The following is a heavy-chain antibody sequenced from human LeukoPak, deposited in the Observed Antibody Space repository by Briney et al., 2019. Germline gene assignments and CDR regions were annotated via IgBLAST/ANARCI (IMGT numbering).Heavy chain of an antibody. V-gene: IGHV3-23*01. CDR3: VRRDYPDTSGFHPLFDV. D-gene: IGHD5-12*01. CDR2: MTADGSKA. J-gene: IGHJ4*02. CDR1: GFPFSTYA. Sequence: GGSLRLPCAASGFPFSTYAMGWVRQAPGEGLMWITAMTADGSKAYYSDSVQGRFTISRDNSRNTLFLQMTSLRVEDTAVYYCVRRDYPDTSGFHPLFDVWGQGTLVTVSS.